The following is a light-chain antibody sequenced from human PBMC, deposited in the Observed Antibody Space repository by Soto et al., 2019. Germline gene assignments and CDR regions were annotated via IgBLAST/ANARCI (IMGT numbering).Light chain of an antibody. Sequence: EIVMTQSPATLSVSPGGRATLSCRASQSISGFLAWYQQKPGQAPRLLIYDASNRATGIPARFSGSGSGTDFTLTISSLEPEDFAIYYCQQRSNWPLTFGGGTKVDIK. J-gene: IGKJ4*01. V-gene: IGKV3-11*01. CDR1: QSISGF. CDR2: DAS. CDR3: QQRSNWPLT.